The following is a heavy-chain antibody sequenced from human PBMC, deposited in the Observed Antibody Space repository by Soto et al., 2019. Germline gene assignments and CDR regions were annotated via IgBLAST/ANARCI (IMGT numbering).Heavy chain of an antibody. Sequence: SETLSLTCAVSGGSISSSNWWSWVRQPPGKGLEWIGEIYHSGSTDYNPSLKSRVTISVDKSKNQFSLKLSSVTAADTAVYYCAIAELLWFGESHYGMDVWGQGTTVTVSS. CDR2: IYHSGST. D-gene: IGHD3-10*01. CDR3: AIAELLWFGESHYGMDV. V-gene: IGHV4-4*02. J-gene: IGHJ6*02. CDR1: GGSISSSNW.